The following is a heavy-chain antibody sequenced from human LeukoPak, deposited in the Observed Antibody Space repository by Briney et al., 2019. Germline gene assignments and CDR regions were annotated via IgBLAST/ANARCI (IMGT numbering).Heavy chain of an antibody. D-gene: IGHD6-6*01. J-gene: IGHJ4*02. Sequence: GGSLRLSCTVSGFTFSAYSMNWVRQAPGKGLQWVSVIRGSGITTYYARSVKGRFTISRDNSKNTLYLQMNSLGGDDTARYYCAKTGLYSRSSRGYFDSWGQGTLVTVSS. V-gene: IGHV3-23*01. CDR2: IRGSGITT. CDR3: AKTGLYSRSSRGYFDS. CDR1: GFTFSAYS.